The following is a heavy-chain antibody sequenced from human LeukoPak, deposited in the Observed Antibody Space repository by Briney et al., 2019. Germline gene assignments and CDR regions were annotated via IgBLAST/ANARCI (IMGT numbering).Heavy chain of an antibody. Sequence: GGSLRLSCAASGFTFSSYGMSWVHQAPEEGLEWVSGISDSGGSTHYADSVKGRFTISRDNSKSTLYLQMNSLRAEDTAIYYCAKRIVEPPYAFDIWGQGTIVTVSS. J-gene: IGHJ3*02. CDR1: GFTFSSYG. V-gene: IGHV3-23*01. D-gene: IGHD1-26*01. CDR2: ISDSGGST. CDR3: AKRIVEPPYAFDI.